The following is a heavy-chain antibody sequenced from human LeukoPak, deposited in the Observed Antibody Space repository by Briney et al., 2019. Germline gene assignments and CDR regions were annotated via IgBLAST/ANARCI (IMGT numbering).Heavy chain of an antibody. CDR3: AKAPSVAAAGTIWYFQH. CDR1: GFTFSSYG. D-gene: IGHD6-13*01. V-gene: IGHV3-30*02. Sequence: GGSLRLSCAASGFTFSSYGMHWVRQAPGKGLEWVAFIRYDGSNKYYADSVKGRFTISRDNSKNTLYLQTNSLRAEDTAVYYCAKAPSVAAAGTIWYFQHWGQGTLVTVSS. CDR2: IRYDGSNK. J-gene: IGHJ1*01.